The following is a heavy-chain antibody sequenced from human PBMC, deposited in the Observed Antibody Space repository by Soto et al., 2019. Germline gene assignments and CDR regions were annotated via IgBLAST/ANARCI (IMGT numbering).Heavy chain of an antibody. V-gene: IGHV4-34*01. D-gene: IGHD3-10*01. CDR1: GASFNDNH. CDR3: ARGPRNAPTIRGIIALFGP. J-gene: IGHJ5*02. Sequence: PSETLSLTCNVSGASFNDNHWSWIRQSPGKGLDWIGDINHAGDTYYNPSLKSRLVISVDTSKSQFSPRLSSVTAADTAVYYCARGPRNAPTIRGIIALFGPWGQGTLVTVSS. CDR2: INHAGDT.